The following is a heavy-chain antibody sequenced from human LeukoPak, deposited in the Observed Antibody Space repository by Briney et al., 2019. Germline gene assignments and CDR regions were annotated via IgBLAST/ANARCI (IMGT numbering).Heavy chain of an antibody. D-gene: IGHD3-10*01. CDR2: MYYSGIP. J-gene: IGHJ4*02. Sequence: PSETLSLTCTVSAASISDYYWSWIRPPPGKRLEGIAYMYYSGIPNYSRSLKSRVTMSADKSNNQVSLTLTSVTAADTAVYYCASHHGRGEAFDYWGRGTLVTVSS. V-gene: IGHV4-59*08. CDR3: ASHHGRGEAFDY. CDR1: AASISDYY.